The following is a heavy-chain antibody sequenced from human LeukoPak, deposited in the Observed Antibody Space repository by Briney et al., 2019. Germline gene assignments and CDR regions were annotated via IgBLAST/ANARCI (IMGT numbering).Heavy chain of an antibody. J-gene: IGHJ6*04. CDR1: GGSFSGYY. D-gene: IGHD3-10*01. CDR3: AIRVMVRGRFGV. CDR2: INHSGST. Sequence: SETLSLTCAVYGGSFSGYYWSWIRQPPGKGLEWIGEINHSGSTNYNPSLKSRVTISVDTSKNQFSLKLSSVTAADTAVYYCAIRVMVRGRFGVWGKGTTVTVSS. V-gene: IGHV4-34*01.